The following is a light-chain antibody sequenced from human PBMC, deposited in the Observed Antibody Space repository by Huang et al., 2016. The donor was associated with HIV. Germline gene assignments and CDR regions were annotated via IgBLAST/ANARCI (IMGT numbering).Light chain of an antibody. CDR1: HSISTY. J-gene: IGKJ3*01. V-gene: IGKV1-39*01. CDR3: QRSYRT. CDR2: GAS. Sequence: DIQMTQSPSSLSASVGDRVTITCRASHSISTYLKWYQQKPGKAPKLLIYGASILQSGVPSRFSGSGSGTDFTLTISSLQPEDFATYYCQRSYRTFGPGTKVDIK.